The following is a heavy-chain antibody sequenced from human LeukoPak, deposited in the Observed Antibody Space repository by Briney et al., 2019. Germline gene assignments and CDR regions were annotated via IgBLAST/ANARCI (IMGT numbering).Heavy chain of an antibody. CDR3: ARAYRAGPTKRLRGERSPQPKYYYYMDV. D-gene: IGHD3-10*01. CDR2: IYHSGST. Sequence: PSETLSLTCSVSGGSMSSYYWSWIRQSPGKGLEWIGYIYHSGSTDYNSSLKSRVTISVDTSKNQFSLKLSSVTAADTAVYYCARAYRAGPTKRLRGERSPQPKYYYYMDVWGKGTTVTISS. V-gene: IGHV4-59*01. CDR1: GGSMSSYY. J-gene: IGHJ6*03.